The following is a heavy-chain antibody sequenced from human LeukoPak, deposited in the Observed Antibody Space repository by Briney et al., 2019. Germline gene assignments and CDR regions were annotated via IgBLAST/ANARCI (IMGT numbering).Heavy chain of an antibody. CDR3: AKIQGFFDY. Sequence: GGSLRLSCVASGFTFSSYGMSWVRQAPGKGLEWVSAITGSGGNTHYADSVKGRFTISRDNSKNTLYLQMNSLRAEDTAVYYCAKIQGFFDYWGQGTLVTVSS. V-gene: IGHV3-23*01. CDR1: GFTFSSYG. J-gene: IGHJ4*02. CDR2: ITGSGGNT.